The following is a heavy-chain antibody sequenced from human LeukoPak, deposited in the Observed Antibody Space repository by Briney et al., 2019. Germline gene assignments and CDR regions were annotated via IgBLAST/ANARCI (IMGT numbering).Heavy chain of an antibody. CDR1: GFTFSSYS. Sequence: HTGGSLRLSCAASGFTFSSYSMNWVRQAPGKGLEWVSYISSSSSTIYYADSVKGRFTISRDNAKNSLYLQMNSLRAEDTAVYYCAREYLSSGWPIDYWGQGTLVTVSS. J-gene: IGHJ4*02. D-gene: IGHD6-19*01. CDR3: AREYLSSGWPIDY. CDR2: ISSSSSTI. V-gene: IGHV3-48*01.